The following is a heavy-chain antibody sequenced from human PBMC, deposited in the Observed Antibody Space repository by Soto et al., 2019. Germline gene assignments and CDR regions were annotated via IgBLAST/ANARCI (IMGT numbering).Heavy chain of an antibody. D-gene: IGHD6-19*01. Sequence: VQLVESGGGVVQPGRSLRLSCAASGFTFSDYAMHWVRQAPGKGLEWVAVVSHDGRNTHYADSVKGRFTISRDSSKNTGSLEMPSLSPDDTAASYGATRGRQSLVPSDWNYGGQGALVTGSA. J-gene: IGHJ4*02. CDR1: GFTFSDYA. V-gene: IGHV3-30*03. CDR3: ATRGRQSLVPSDWNY. CDR2: VSHDGRNT.